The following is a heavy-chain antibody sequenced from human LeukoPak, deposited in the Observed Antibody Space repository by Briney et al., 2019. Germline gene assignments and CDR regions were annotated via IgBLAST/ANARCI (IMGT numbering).Heavy chain of an antibody. CDR1: GGTFSSYA. V-gene: IGHV1-69*01. CDR2: IIPIFGTA. J-gene: IGHJ4*02. Sequence: SVKVSCKASGGTFSSYAISWVRQAPGQGLEWMGGIIPIFGTANYAQKFQGRVTITADESTSTAYMELSSLGSEDTAVYYCARGPGTSGYSSSFDYWSQGTLVTVSS. D-gene: IGHD6-13*01. CDR3: ARGPGTSGYSSSFDY.